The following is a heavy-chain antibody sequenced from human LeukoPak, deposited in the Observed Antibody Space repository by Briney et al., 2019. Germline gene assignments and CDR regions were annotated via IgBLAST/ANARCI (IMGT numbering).Heavy chain of an antibody. J-gene: IGHJ4*02. CDR1: GYTFTGYY. CDR2: INPNSGGT. Sequence: ASVKVSCKASGYTFTGYYMHWVRQAPGQGLEWMGWINPNSGGTNYAQKFQGRVTMTRDTSISTAYMELSRLRSDDTAVYYCARDLRGYSYGFINYWGQGTLDTVSS. D-gene: IGHD5-18*01. CDR3: ARDLRGYSYGFINY. V-gene: IGHV1-2*02.